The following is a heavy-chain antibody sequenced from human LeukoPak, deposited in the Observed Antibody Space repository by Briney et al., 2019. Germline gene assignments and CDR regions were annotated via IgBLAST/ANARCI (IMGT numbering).Heavy chain of an antibody. CDR2: INPNSGGT. V-gene: IGHV1-2*02. CDR3: ARDYSSGSNYYYYYMDV. CDR1: GYTFTGYY. Sequence: ASVKVSCKASGYTFTGYYMHWVRQAPGQGLEWMGWINPNSGGTNYAQKFQGRVTMTRDTSISTAYMELSRLRSDDTAVYYCARDYSSGSNYYYYYMDVWGKGTTVTVSS. J-gene: IGHJ6*03. D-gene: IGHD6-19*01.